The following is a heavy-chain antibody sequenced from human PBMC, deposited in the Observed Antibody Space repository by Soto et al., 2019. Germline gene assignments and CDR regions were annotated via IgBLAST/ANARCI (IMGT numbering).Heavy chain of an antibody. CDR2: IIPIFGTA. CDR3: ARFEYYYDSSGYYYGH. CDR1: GGTFSSYA. Sequence: GASVKVSCKASGGTFSSYAISWVRQAPGQGLEWMGGIIPIFGTANYAQKFQGRVTITADESTSTAYMELSSLRSEDTAVYYCARFEYYYDSSGYYYGHWGQGTLVTVSS. J-gene: IGHJ4*02. V-gene: IGHV1-69*13. D-gene: IGHD3-22*01.